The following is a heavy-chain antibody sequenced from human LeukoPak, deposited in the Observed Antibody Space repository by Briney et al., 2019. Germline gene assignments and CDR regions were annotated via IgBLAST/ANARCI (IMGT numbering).Heavy chain of an antibody. CDR3: ARWRRPTYGGNSGSHSYYFDY. Sequence: SETLSLTCTVSGGSISSGSYYWSWIRQPPGKGLEWIGEINHSGSTNYNPSLKSRVTISVDTSKNQFSLKLSSVTAADTAVYYCARWRRPTYGGNSGSHSYYFDYWGQGTLVTVSS. D-gene: IGHD4-23*01. V-gene: IGHV4-39*07. CDR2: INHSGST. J-gene: IGHJ4*02. CDR1: GGSISSGSYY.